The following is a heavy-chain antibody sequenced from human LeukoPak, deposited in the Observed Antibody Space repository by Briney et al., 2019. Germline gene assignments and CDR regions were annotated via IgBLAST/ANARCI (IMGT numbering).Heavy chain of an antibody. CDR1: GGSISSGDYY. D-gene: IGHD2-8*01. V-gene: IGHV4-30-4*08. CDR2: IYYSEST. Sequence: PSENLSLICTVSGGSISSGDYYWSWIRQPPGKDLGWVGYIYYSESTYYNPSLKSRVTISVDTSKNQFCLKLGSVTAADTAVYYCARGLIRLSWFDPWGQGTLVTVSS. J-gene: IGHJ5*02. CDR3: ARGLIRLSWFDP.